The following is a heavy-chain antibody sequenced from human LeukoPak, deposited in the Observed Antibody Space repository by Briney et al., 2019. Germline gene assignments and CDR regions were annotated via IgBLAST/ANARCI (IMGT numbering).Heavy chain of an antibody. V-gene: IGHV4-34*01. D-gene: IGHD1-1*01. CDR2: INHSGST. CDR1: GGSFSGYS. Sequence: SETLSLTCAVYGGSFSGYSWTWIRQPPGKGLEWIGEINHSGSTNYNPSLKSRVTISVDTSKNQFSLKLSSVTAADTAVYYCARGHGCPWKWGQGTLVTVSS. CDR3: ARGHGCPWK. J-gene: IGHJ4*02.